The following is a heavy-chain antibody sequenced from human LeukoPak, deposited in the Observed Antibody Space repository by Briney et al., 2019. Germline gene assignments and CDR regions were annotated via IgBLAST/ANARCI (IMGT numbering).Heavy chain of an antibody. J-gene: IGHJ4*02. CDR3: AGWIAVAGTGLDY. CDR2: IYYSGST. Sequence: SETLSLTCTVSGGSISSYYWSWIRQPPGKGLEWIGYIYYSGSTNYNPSLKSRVTISVDTSKNQFSLKLSSVTAADTAVYYCAGWIAVAGTGLDYWGQGTLVTVSS. V-gene: IGHV4-59*08. CDR1: GGSISSYY. D-gene: IGHD6-19*01.